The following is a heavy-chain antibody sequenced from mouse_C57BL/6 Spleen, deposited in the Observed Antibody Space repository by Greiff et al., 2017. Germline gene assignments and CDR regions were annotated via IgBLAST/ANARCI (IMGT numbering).Heavy chain of an antibody. V-gene: IGHV5-4*01. Sequence: EVQLQQSGGGLVKPGGSLKLSCAASGFTFSSYAMSWVRQTPEKRLEWVATISDGGSYTYYPDNVKGRFTISRDNAKNNLYLQMSHLKSEDTAMXYCARDRLGRFAYWGQGTLVTVSA. D-gene: IGHD4-1*01. CDR3: ARDRLGRFAY. J-gene: IGHJ3*01. CDR2: ISDGGSYT. CDR1: GFTFSSYA.